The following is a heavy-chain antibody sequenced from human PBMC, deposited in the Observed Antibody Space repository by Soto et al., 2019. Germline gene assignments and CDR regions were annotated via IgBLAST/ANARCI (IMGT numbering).Heavy chain of an antibody. J-gene: IGHJ6*02. CDR2: IGTAGDT. D-gene: IGHD1-26*01. V-gene: IGHV3-13*01. CDR1: GFTFSSYD. Sequence: EVQLVESGGGLVQPGGSLRLSCPASGFTFSSYDMHWVRQATGKGLEWVSAIGTAGDTYYPGSVKGRFTISRENAKNSLYLQMNSLRAGDTAVYYCARGGYSGSPSGGMDVWGQGTTVTVSS. CDR3: ARGGYSGSPSGGMDV.